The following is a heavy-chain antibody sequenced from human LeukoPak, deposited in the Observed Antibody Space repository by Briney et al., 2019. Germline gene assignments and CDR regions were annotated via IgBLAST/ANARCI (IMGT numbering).Heavy chain of an antibody. CDR1: GGSFSGYY. CDR3: ARGPGSGSYFARFDP. Sequence: SETLSLTCAVYGGSFSGYYWSWIRQPPGKGLEWIGEINHSGSTNYNPSLKSRVTISVDTSKNQLSLKLSSVTAADTAVYYCARGPGSGSYFARFDPWGQGTLVTVSS. V-gene: IGHV4-34*01. D-gene: IGHD3-10*01. J-gene: IGHJ5*02. CDR2: INHSGST.